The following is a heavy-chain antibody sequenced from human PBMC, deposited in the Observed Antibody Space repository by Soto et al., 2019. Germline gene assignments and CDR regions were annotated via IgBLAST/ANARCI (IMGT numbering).Heavy chain of an antibody. CDR3: ARVSDYYGSGSYSDPTDAFDI. J-gene: IGHJ3*02. D-gene: IGHD3-10*01. V-gene: IGHV1-3*01. Sequence: ASVKVSCKASGYTFTSYAMHWVRQAPGQRLEWMGWINAGNGNTKYSQKFQGRVTITRDTSASTAYMELSSLRSEDTAVYYCARVSDYYGSGSYSDPTDAFDIWGQGTMVTVS. CDR1: GYTFTSYA. CDR2: INAGNGNT.